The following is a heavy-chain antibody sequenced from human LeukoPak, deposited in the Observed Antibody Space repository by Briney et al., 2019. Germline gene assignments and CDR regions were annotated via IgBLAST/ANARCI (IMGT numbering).Heavy chain of an antibody. J-gene: IGHJ5*02. CDR1: GGSFSGYY. CDR2: INHSGST. Sequence: SETLSLTCAVYGGSFSGYYWSWIRQPPGKGLEWIGEINHSGSTNYNPSPKSRVTISVDTSKNQFSLKLSSVTAADTAVYYCARHYGGNSGWFDPWGQGTLVTVSS. V-gene: IGHV4-34*01. D-gene: IGHD4-23*01. CDR3: ARHYGGNSGWFDP.